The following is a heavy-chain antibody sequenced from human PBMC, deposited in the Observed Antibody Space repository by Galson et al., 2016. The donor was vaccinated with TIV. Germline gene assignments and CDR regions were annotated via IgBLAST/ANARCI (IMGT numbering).Heavy chain of an antibody. Sequence: SVKVSCKASGYSFTGYYMHWVRQAPGQGLEWLGRINPSNDVPDYAQNFQGRVTLTRDTSITTVYMELSSLRSDDTAVYYCAKAGAVLRYFDWLFDAFDIWGQGTMVAVSS. CDR2: INPSNDVP. CDR3: AKAGAVLRYFDWLFDAFDI. D-gene: IGHD3-9*01. J-gene: IGHJ3*02. V-gene: IGHV1-2*06. CDR1: GYSFTGYY.